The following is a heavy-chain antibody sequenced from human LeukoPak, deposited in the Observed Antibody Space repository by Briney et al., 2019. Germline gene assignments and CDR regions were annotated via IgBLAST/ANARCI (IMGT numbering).Heavy chain of an antibody. D-gene: IGHD3-9*01. CDR2: IYYTGIT. CDR3: ATRYDILTGYPNYYFDY. J-gene: IGHJ4*02. CDR1: GGSISPYY. V-gene: IGHV4-59*08. Sequence: SETLSLTCTVSGGSISPYYWSWIRQSPGKGLEWVAHIYYTGITSHNPSLKSRVTISVDTSKNQFSLKLSSVTAADTAVYYCATRYDILTGYPNYYFDYCGQGTLVTVSS.